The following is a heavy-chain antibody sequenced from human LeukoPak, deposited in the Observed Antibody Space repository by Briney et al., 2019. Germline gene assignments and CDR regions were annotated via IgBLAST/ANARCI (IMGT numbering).Heavy chain of an antibody. CDR2: ISGSGGST. CDR3: AKDRNYLAAAGRGGLDY. CDR1: GFTFSSYA. J-gene: IGHJ4*02. V-gene: IGHV3-23*01. D-gene: IGHD6-13*01. Sequence: PGGSLRLSCAASGFTFSSYAMSWVRQAPGKGLEWVSAISGSGGSTYYADSVKGRFTISRDNSKNTLYLQMNSLRAEDTAVYYCAKDRNYLAAAGRGGLDYWGQGTLVTVSS.